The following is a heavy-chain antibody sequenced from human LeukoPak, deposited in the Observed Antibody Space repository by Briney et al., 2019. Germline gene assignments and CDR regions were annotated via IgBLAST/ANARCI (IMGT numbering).Heavy chain of an antibody. CDR3: ARDRIEQQRTLGRSTNYYSYYYMDV. V-gene: IGHV3-48*01. CDR1: GFTFSSYS. Sequence: GGSLRLSCAASGFTFSSYSMNWVRQAPGKGLEWVSYISSSSSTIYYADSVKGPFTISRDNAKNSLYLQMSSLRAEDTAVYYCARDRIEQQRTLGRSTNYYSYYYMDVWGKGTTVTVSS. D-gene: IGHD6-13*01. CDR2: ISSSSSTI. J-gene: IGHJ6*03.